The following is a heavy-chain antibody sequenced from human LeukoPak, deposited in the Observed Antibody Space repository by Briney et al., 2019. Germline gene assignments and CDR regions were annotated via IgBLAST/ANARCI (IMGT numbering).Heavy chain of an antibody. J-gene: IGHJ4*02. D-gene: IGHD3-9*01. Sequence: GESLKIPCKGSGYSFTSYWIGWVRQMPGKGLEWMGIIYPGDSDTRYSPSYQGQVTISADKSISTAYLQWSSLKASDTAMYYCARSDILTGYPFDYWGQGTLVTVSS. V-gene: IGHV5-51*01. CDR2: IYPGDSDT. CDR3: ARSDILTGYPFDY. CDR1: GYSFTSYW.